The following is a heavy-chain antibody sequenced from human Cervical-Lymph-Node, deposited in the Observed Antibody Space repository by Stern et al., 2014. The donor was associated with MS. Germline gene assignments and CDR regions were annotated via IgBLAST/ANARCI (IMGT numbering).Heavy chain of an antibody. Sequence: QVQLVQSGVEVKRPGSSVKVSCKASGGTFSDHAFSWVRQAPGQGLEWVGGILPIFGAADYAQKFQGRVTITADESSITVYMELSSLTSEDTAVYYCARGAYCGGDCYWGWFDSWGQGNLVTVSS. J-gene: IGHJ5*02. CDR3: ARGAYCGGDCYWGWFDS. CDR2: ILPIFGAA. CDR1: GGTFSDHA. D-gene: IGHD2-21*02. V-gene: IGHV1-69*01.